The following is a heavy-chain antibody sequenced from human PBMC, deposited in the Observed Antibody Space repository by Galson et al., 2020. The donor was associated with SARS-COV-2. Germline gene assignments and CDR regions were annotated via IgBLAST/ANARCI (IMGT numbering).Heavy chain of an antibody. D-gene: IGHD3-16*01. CDR2: INHRGST. V-gene: IGHV4-34*01. CDR1: GGPFQNYY. CDR3: VRGAEERQIIGVGPYDSAFMYV. Sequence: SQTLSLTCAVYGGPFQNYYWTWIRQSPGKGLQWIGEINHRGSTKYYPSLQGRVAMSVDTSKNQFSLRLSSVTAADTAGYYCVRGAEERQIIGVGPYDSAFMYVWGGGTSVTVSS. J-gene: IGHJ6*03.